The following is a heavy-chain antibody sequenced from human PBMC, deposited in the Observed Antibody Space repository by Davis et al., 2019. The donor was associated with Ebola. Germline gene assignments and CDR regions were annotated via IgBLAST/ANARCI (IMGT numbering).Heavy chain of an antibody. CDR3: SKSDYGDYASVFDY. J-gene: IGHJ4*02. Sequence: PGGSLRLSCAASGFTFSSYAMHWVRQAPGKGLDWVAFIRYDGTNKYYADSLKGRFTISSDNSKDTVYLQMNRLRAADTAVYYCSKSDYGDYASVFDYWGQGTLVTVAS. CDR1: GFTFSSYA. D-gene: IGHD4-17*01. CDR2: IRYDGTNK. V-gene: IGHV3-30*02.